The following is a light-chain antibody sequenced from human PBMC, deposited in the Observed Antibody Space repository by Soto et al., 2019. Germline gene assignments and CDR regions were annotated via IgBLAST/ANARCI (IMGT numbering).Light chain of an antibody. Sequence: DIQMTQSPSSLSASVGDRVTITCRASQGITNYLAWYQQKPGKVPKLLIFAASTLQSGVPSRFSGRGSVTDFTLSISTLQSEDVGHYDGEKYNRAPLRFGGGTNLVSK. J-gene: IGKJ4*02. V-gene: IGKV1-27*01. CDR2: AAS. CDR1: QGITNY. CDR3: EKYNRAPLR.